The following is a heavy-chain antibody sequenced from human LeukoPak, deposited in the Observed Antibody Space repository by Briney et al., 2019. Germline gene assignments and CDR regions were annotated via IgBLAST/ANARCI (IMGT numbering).Heavy chain of an antibody. D-gene: IGHD4-17*01. CDR3: AQTYGHFGD. J-gene: IGHJ4*02. V-gene: IGHV3-21*01. CDR2: ITSSSSYI. Sequence: GGSLRLSCAASGFTFSSYAMSWVRQAPGKGLEWVSSITSSSSYIYYADSVKGRFTISRDNAKNSLYLQMTSLRVEDTAVYYCAQTYGHFGDWGQGTLVTVSS. CDR1: GFTFSSYA.